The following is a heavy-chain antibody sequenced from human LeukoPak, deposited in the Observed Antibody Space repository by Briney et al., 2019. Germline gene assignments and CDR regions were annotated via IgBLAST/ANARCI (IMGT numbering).Heavy chain of an antibody. V-gene: IGHV4-59*01. J-gene: IGHJ4*02. D-gene: IGHD3-22*01. Sequence: SETLSLTCTVSGGSISSYYWSWIRQPPGKGLEWSGYIYYSGSTNYNPSLKSRVTISVDTSKNQFSLKLSSVTAADTAVYYCARSNADYYDSSGYYRYWGQGTLVTVSS. CDR3: ARSNADYYDSSGYYRY. CDR2: IYYSGST. CDR1: GGSISSYY.